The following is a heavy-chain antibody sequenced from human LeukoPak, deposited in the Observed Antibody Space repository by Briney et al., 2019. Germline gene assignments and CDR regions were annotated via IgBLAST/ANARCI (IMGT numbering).Heavy chain of an antibody. V-gene: IGHV3-7*01. D-gene: IGHD4-17*01. CDR1: GFTFSSYW. CDR3: ARQDYGDYSYFDY. CDR2: IKQDGSEK. Sequence: GGSLRLSCAASGFTFSSYWMSWVRQAPGKGLEWVANIKQDGSEKYYVDSVKGRFTISRDNAKNSLYLQMNSLRAEDTAVYYCARQDYGDYSYFDYWGQGTLVTVSS. J-gene: IGHJ4*02.